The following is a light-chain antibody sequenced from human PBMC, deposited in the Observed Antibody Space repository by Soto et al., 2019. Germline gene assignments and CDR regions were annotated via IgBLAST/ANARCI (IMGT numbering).Light chain of an antibody. CDR2: DAS. V-gene: IGKV1-5*01. J-gene: IGKJ1*01. CDR1: QSISSW. CDR3: QQYYNFPRT. Sequence: DIQMTQSPSTLSASVGDRVIITCRASQSISSWLAWYQQKPGKAPNLLIYDASSLESGVPSRFSGSGSGTEFTLTISSLQPDDFVTYYCQQYYNFPRTFGQGTKVEIK.